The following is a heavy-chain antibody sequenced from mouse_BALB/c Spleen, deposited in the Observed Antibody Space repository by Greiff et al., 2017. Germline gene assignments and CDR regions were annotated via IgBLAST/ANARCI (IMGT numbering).Heavy chain of an antibody. CDR1: GYTFTDYA. CDR2: ISTYYGDA. CDR3: ARGGDDYDGGD. Sequence: QVQLKESGAELVRPGVSVKISCKGSGYTFTDYAMHWVKQSHAKSLEWIGVISTYYGDASYNQKFKGKATMTVDKSSSTAYMELARLTSEDSAIYYCARGGDDYDGGDWGQGTLVTVSA. J-gene: IGHJ3*01. V-gene: IGHV1S137*01. D-gene: IGHD2-4*01.